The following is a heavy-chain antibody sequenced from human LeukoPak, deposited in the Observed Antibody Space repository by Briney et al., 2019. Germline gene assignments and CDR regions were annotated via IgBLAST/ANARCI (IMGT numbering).Heavy chain of an antibody. CDR2: IYTSGST. CDR1: GGSVSSYY. V-gene: IGHV4-4*07. J-gene: IGHJ4*02. Sequence: SETLSLTCTVPGGSVSSYYWSWIWQPAGKGLEWIGRIYTSGSTNYNPSLKSRVAMSVDTSKNQFSLKLSSVTAADTAVYYCARESSWYDSSGYYWGSLDYWGQGTLVTVSS. D-gene: IGHD3-22*01. CDR3: ARESSWYDSSGYYWGSLDY.